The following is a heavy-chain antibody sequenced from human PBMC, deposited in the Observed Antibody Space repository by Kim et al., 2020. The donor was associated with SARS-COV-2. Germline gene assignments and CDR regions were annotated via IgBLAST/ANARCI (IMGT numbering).Heavy chain of an antibody. J-gene: IGHJ6*01. D-gene: IGHD6-19*01. CDR1: GFAVSSIY. Sequence: GGSLRLSCAASGFAVSSIYMNWVRQAPGKGLEWVSVIYSGGSTYYADSVKGRFTISRDSSENTLYLQMDYLTVEDTALYYCARGLASSGWYYYYGLDVW. CDR2: IYSGGST. V-gene: IGHV3-66*01. CDR3: ARGLASSGWYYYYGLDV.